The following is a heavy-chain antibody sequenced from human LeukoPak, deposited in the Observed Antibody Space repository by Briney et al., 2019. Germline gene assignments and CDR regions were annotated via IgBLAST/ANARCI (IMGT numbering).Heavy chain of an antibody. D-gene: IGHD1-26*01. Sequence: GGSLRLSCAASGFTFSTYWMIWVRQAPGKGLEWVANIKQDGSEKYYVDSVEGRFTISRDNAKNSLYLQMNSLRAEDTALYYCARVSGSYWNWFDPWGQGTLVTVSS. J-gene: IGHJ5*02. CDR3: ARVSGSYWNWFDP. V-gene: IGHV3-7*03. CDR2: IKQDGSEK. CDR1: GFTFSTYW.